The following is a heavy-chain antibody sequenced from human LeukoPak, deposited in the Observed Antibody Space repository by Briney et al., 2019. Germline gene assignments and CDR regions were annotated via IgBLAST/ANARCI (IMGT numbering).Heavy chain of an antibody. V-gene: IGHV4-59*01. J-gene: IGHJ4*02. Sequence: SETLSLTCTVSGGSISSYYWSWIRQPPGKGLEWIGYIYYSGSTNYNPSLKSRVTISVDTSKNQFSLKLSSVTAADTAVYHCASGDYYGSGSYYPFDYWGQGTLVTVSS. CDR2: IYYSGST. CDR1: GGSISSYY. D-gene: IGHD3-10*01. CDR3: ASGDYYGSGSYYPFDY.